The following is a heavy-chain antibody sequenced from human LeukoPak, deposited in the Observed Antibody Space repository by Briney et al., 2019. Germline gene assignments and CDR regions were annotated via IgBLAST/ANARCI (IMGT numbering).Heavy chain of an antibody. Sequence: PGGSLRLSCAASGFSVSNNYMSWVRQAPGKGLEWVSVIYSAGGTYYADSVKGRFTISRDNSKNTLYLQMNSLRAEDTAVYYCATLSGGLTGYFHHWGQGTLVTVSS. J-gene: IGHJ1*01. CDR3: ATLSGGLTGYFHH. CDR2: IYSAGGT. CDR1: GFSVSNNY. V-gene: IGHV3-53*01. D-gene: IGHD7-27*01.